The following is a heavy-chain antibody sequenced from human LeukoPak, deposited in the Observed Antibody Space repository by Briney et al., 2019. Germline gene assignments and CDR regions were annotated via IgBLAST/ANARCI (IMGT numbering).Heavy chain of an antibody. V-gene: IGHV3-7*01. CDR3: ARNKRADI. Sequence: GGSLRLSCAASGFTFSIYWMSWVRQAPGKGLEWVASIKQDGSEQYYVDSVKGRFTISRDNAKNSLFLQMNSLRVEDTALYYCARNKRADIWGQGTVVTVSS. D-gene: IGHD1/OR15-1a*01. CDR2: IKQDGSEQ. CDR1: GFTFSIYW. J-gene: IGHJ3*02.